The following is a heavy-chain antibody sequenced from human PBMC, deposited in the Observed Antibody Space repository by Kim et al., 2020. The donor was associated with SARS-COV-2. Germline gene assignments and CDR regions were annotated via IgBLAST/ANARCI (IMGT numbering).Heavy chain of an antibody. CDR2: T. V-gene: IGHV3-53*01. CDR3: ARGLGVWSDP. Sequence: TSYADSVKGRFTISRDNSKNTLYLQMNSLRAEYTAVYYCARGLGVWSDPWGQGTLVTVSS. D-gene: IGHD3-16*01. J-gene: IGHJ5*02.